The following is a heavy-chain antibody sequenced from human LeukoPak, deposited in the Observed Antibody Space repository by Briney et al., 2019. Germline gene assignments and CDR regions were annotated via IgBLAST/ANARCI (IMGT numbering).Heavy chain of an antibody. CDR2: FKRDGST. CDR1: GFTFSSYW. Sequence: GWSLRLSCSASGFTFSSYWMHWVRHAPGRGLVWVSRFKRDGSTRYSDSVKGRFTIFRDNAKNTVSLQMNSLRAEDTGVYYCARAPSEIGGYYPEYFRHWGQGTLVTVSP. V-gene: IGHV3-74*01. D-gene: IGHD3-22*01. J-gene: IGHJ1*01. CDR3: ARAPSEIGGYYPEYFRH.